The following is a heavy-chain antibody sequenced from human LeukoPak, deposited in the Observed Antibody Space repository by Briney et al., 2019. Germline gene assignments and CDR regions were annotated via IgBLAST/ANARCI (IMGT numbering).Heavy chain of an antibody. Sequence: GGSLTLSCADSGFTFRSYEMNWVRQAPGKGLEWIAYLSSSGSAFSYADSVKGRFTIARDNAKNSVYLEMNSLRADDTAVYYCARSARLMKGVVEVTALDDWGQGTLVTVSS. D-gene: IGHD3-3*01. CDR3: ARSARLMKGVVEVTALDD. CDR1: GFTFRSYE. J-gene: IGHJ4*02. V-gene: IGHV3-48*03. CDR2: LSSSGSAF.